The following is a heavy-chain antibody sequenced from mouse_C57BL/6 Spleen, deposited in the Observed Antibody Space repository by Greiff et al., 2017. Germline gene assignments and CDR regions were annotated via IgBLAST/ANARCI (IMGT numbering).Heavy chain of an antibody. Sequence: VKLMESGPGLVAPSQSLSISCTASGFSLTSYAISWVRQPPGKGLEWLGVIWTGGGTNYNSALKSRQSISKDNAKSQVFLKMNSLQTDDTARYYCARRSSTTEDYFAKDCWGQGASVTVSS. CDR3: ARRSSTTEDYFAKDC. D-gene: IGHD1-1*01. CDR2: IWTGGGT. CDR1: GFSLTSYA. V-gene: IGHV2-9-1*01. J-gene: IGHJ4*01.